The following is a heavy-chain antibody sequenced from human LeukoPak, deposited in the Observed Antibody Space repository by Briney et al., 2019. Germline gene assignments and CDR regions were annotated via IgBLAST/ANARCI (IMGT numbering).Heavy chain of an antibody. CDR2: IIPIFGTA. D-gene: IGHD3-10*01. CDR3: ARDTEYYGSGSYNY. CDR1: GGTFSSYA. Sequence: SVKVSCKASGGTFSSYAISWVRQAPGQGLEWMGGIIPIFGTANYAQKFQGRVTITADESTSTAYMELSSLRSEDTAVYYCARDTEYYGSGSYNYWGQGTLVTVSS. V-gene: IGHV1-69*01. J-gene: IGHJ4*02.